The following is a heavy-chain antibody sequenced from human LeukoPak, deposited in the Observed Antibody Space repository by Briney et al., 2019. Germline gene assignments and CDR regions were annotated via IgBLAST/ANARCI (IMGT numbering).Heavy chain of an antibody. D-gene: IGHD2-2*01. CDR2: ISGSGGST. CDR1: GFTFSSYG. J-gene: IGHJ6*03. CDR3: AKADQLLFGYMDV. V-gene: IGHV3-23*01. Sequence: GGTLRLSCAASGFTFSSYGMSWVRQAPGKGLEWVSAISGSGGSTYYADSVKGRFTISRDNSKNTLYLQMNSLRAEDTAVYYCAKADQLLFGYMDVWGKGTTVTVSS.